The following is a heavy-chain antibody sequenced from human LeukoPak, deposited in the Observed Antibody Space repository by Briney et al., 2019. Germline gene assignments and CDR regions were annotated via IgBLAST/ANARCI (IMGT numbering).Heavy chain of an antibody. J-gene: IGHJ3*02. Sequence: QPGGSLRLSCAASGFTFSSYAMSWVRHAPGEGLEWVSAISDSGGSTYYTDSVKGRFTISRDNSKNTLYLQVNSLRAEDTAVYYCAKPFGRDNCFDIWGQGTMVTVSS. V-gene: IGHV3-23*01. CDR2: ISDSGGST. CDR3: AKPFGRDNCFDI. CDR1: GFTFSSYA. D-gene: IGHD3-3*01.